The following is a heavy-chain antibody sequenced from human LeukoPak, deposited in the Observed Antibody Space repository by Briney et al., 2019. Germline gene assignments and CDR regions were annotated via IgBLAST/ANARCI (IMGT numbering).Heavy chain of an antibody. D-gene: IGHD5-12*01. CDR1: GFTFSSSG. CDR3: AKETRGSYSDY. CDR2: ISYDGSNR. Sequence: PGGSLRLSCAASGFTFSSSGMHWVRQAPGKGLEWVAFISYDGSNRYYADSVKGRFTISRDNSKNTLYLQMNSLRAEDTAVYYCAKETRGSYSDYWGQGTLFTVSS. V-gene: IGHV3-30*02. J-gene: IGHJ4*02.